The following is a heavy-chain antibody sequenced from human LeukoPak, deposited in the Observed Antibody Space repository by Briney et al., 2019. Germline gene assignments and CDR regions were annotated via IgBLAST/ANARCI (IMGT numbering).Heavy chain of an antibody. D-gene: IGHD3-22*01. CDR3: AKRGVVIRVILVGFYKEAYYFDS. Sequence: GSLRLSCAVSGITLSNYGMSWVRKAPGKGREWVAGMSGSGGGTNYADSVKGRFTVSRDNSKNTLYLQMKSLRAEDTAVYFCAKRGVVIRVILVGFYKEAYYFDSWGQGALVTVSS. J-gene: IGHJ4*02. CDR1: GITLSNYG. V-gene: IGHV3-23*01. CDR2: MSGSGGGT.